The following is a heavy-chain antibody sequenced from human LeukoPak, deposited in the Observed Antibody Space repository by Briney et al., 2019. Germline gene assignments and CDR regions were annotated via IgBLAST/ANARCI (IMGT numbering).Heavy chain of an antibody. CDR3: AKDHSSGWPYCFPY. V-gene: IGHV3-23*01. CDR1: SFTFSSYV. CDR2: VSTTGGST. D-gene: IGHD6-19*01. Sequence: GGSLRLSCGASSFTFSSYVMSWVRQAPGKGLEWVSTVSTTGGSTYYADSVKGRFTISRDNSKDTLYLQMNSLRAEDTAVYYCAKDHSSGWPYCFPYWGQGTLVTVSS. J-gene: IGHJ4*02.